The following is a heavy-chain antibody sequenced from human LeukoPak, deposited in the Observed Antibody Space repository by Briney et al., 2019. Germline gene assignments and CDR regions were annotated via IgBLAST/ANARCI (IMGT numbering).Heavy chain of an antibody. J-gene: IGHJ3*02. D-gene: IGHD5-18*01. CDR1: GYTFTSYG. Sequence: ASVKVSCKASGYTFTSYGISWVRQAPGQGLEWTGWIGAYNGNTNYAQKLQGRVTMTTDTSTSTAYMELRSLRSDDTAVYYCARDTAMAYNAFDIWGQGTMVTVSS. CDR3: ARDTAMAYNAFDI. CDR2: IGAYNGNT. V-gene: IGHV1-18*01.